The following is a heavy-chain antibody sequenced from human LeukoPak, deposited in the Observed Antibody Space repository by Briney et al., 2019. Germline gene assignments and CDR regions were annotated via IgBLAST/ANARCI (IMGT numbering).Heavy chain of an antibody. V-gene: IGHV4-34*01. CDR2: IDYSGST. Sequence: SETLSLTCAVYGGSFSGYYWTWIRQAPGKGLEWIGQIDYSGSTSFNPSLMSRVTISRDRSKNQFSLKLSSVTAADTAVYYCARRGSPLNTYYYGSGSYYRGNWFNPWGQGTLVTVSS. CDR1: GGSFSGYY. D-gene: IGHD3-10*01. CDR3: ARRGSPLNTYYYGSGSYYRGNWFNP. J-gene: IGHJ5*02.